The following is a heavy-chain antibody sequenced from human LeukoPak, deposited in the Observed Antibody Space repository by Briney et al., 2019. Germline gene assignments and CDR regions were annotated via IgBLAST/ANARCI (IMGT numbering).Heavy chain of an antibody. V-gene: IGHV1-2*02. CDR1: GYTFTGYY. CDR2: IKPDSGGT. D-gene: IGHD3-22*01. CDR3: ARGPSSITMIVVVRPIDY. Sequence: ASVKVSCKASGYTFTGYYMHWVRQTPGQGLEWVGWIKPDSGGTNYAQQFQGRVTMTRDTSISTAYMELSRLRSDDTAVYYCARGPSSITMIVVVRPIDYWGQGTLVTVSS. J-gene: IGHJ4*02.